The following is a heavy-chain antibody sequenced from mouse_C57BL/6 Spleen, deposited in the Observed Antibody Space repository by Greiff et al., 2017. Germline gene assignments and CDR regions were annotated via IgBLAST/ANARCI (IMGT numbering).Heavy chain of an antibody. CDR3: ARVGSSLWFAY. V-gene: IGHV5-17*01. D-gene: IGHD1-1*01. J-gene: IGHJ3*01. CDR2: ISSGSSTI. CDR1: GFTFSDYG. Sequence: EVQLQESGGGLVKPGGSLKLSCAASGFTFSDYGMHWVRQAPEEGLEWVAYISSGSSTIYYADTVKGRFTISRDNAKNTLFLQMTSRRSEDTAMYYCARVGSSLWFAYWGQGTLVTVSA.